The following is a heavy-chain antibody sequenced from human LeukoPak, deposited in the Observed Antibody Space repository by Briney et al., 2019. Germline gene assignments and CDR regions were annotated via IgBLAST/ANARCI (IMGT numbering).Heavy chain of an antibody. J-gene: IGHJ6*02. CDR1: GFTFSDYY. CDR3: AREEVVVVAAGELVGYYYYGMDV. CDR2: ISSSGSTI. V-gene: IGHV3-11*04. D-gene: IGHD2-15*01. Sequence: PGGSLRLSCAASGFTFSDYYMSWIRQAPGKGLEWVSYISSSGSTIYYADSVKGRFTISRDNAKNSLYLQMNSLRAEDTAVYYCAREEVVVVAAGELVGYYYYGMDVWGQGTTVTVSS.